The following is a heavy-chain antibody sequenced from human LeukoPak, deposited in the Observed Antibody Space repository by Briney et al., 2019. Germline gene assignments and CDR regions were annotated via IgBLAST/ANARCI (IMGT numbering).Heavy chain of an antibody. V-gene: IGHV4-39*07. CDR2: IFYSGNI. D-gene: IGHD3-16*02. Sequence: SETLSLTCTVSGGSVRSNKYYWGWIRQPPGKGLEWIGNIFYSGNIYYNPSLKSRVTISVDTSKNQFSLRLSSVTAADTAVYYCAREKLHNYVWGTYRQDYYMDVWGKGTTVTVSS. J-gene: IGHJ6*03. CDR3: AREKLHNYVWGTYRQDYYMDV. CDR1: GGSVRSNKYY.